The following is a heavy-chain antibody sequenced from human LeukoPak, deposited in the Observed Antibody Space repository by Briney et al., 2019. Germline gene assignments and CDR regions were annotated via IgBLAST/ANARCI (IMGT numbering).Heavy chain of an antibody. CDR3: ARVGHPTPRRVLSAVTIHTAGAFDI. Sequence: SETLSLTCAVYGGSFSTYYWSWIRQPPGKGLEWIGEINHSGLTKYNPSLKSRVIMSVDTSKNQFSLRLSSVTAADTAVYYCARVGHPTPRRVLSAVTIHTAGAFDIWGQGTMVTVSS. CDR2: INHSGLT. J-gene: IGHJ3*02. D-gene: IGHD4-17*01. V-gene: IGHV4-34*01. CDR1: GGSFSTYY.